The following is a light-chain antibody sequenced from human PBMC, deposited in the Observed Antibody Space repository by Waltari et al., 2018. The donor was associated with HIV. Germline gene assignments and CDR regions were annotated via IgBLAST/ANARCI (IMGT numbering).Light chain of an antibody. Sequence: QSVLTQLPSASGTPGQRVTTSCSGNRSNIGRNYVYWYQQLPGTAPKLLIYRNSQRPSGVPDRFSGSKSGTSAFLAISGLRSEDETDYYCAAWDDTLTGPHVVFGGGTK. V-gene: IGLV1-47*01. J-gene: IGLJ2*01. CDR3: AAWDDTLTGPHVV. CDR2: RNS. CDR1: RSNIGRNY.